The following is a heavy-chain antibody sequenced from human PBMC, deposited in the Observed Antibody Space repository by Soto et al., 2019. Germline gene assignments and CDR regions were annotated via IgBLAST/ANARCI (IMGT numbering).Heavy chain of an antibody. V-gene: IGHV1-69*01. D-gene: IGHD5-18*01. CDR2: IVPMLGTA. J-gene: IGHJ4*02. CDR3: AREGTASIIGY. Sequence: QVQLVQSGAEVKKPGSSVKVSCKASGGTFSSYAISWVRQAPGQGLEWMGVIVPMLGTANYAQKLQGSVTITADESTSTAYMELTSLRDEDTVVYYGAREGTASIIGYWGPGTLITVSS. CDR1: GGTFSSYA.